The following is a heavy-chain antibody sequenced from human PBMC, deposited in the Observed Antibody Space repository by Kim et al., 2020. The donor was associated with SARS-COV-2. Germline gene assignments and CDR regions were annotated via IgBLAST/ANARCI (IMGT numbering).Heavy chain of an antibody. CDR3: ARSKDEWLVKREDYFDY. Sequence: GGSLRLSCAASGFTFSSYAMHWVRQAPGKGLEWVAVISYDGSNKYYADSVKGRFTISRDNSKNTLYLQMNSLRAEDTAVYYCARSKDEWLVKREDYFDYWGQGSLVTVSS. D-gene: IGHD6-19*01. J-gene: IGHJ4*02. CDR1: GFTFSSYA. V-gene: IGHV3-30*04. CDR2: ISYDGSNK.